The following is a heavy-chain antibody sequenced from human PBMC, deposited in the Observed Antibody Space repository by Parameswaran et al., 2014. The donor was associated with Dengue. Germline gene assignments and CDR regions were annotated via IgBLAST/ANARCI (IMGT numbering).Heavy chain of an antibody. V-gene: IGHV4-39*01. D-gene: IGHD3-22*01. CDR2: IYYSGST. CDR3: ARHFDSSGYYHYYYYGMDV. Sequence: VRQMPGKGLEWIGSIYYSGSTYYNPSLKSRVTISVDTSKNEFSLKLSSVTAADTAVYYCARHFDSSGYYHYYYYGMDVWGQGTTVTVSS. J-gene: IGHJ6*02.